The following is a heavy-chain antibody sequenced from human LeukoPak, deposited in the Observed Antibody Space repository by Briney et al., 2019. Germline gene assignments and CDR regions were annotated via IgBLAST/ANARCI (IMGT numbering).Heavy chain of an antibody. V-gene: IGHV3-7*01. Sequence: GGSLRLSCAASGFTCSSYAMHWVRQAPGKGLEWVANIKQDGSEENYVDSVKGRFTISRDNAKKSLYLQMNSLRAEDTAVYYCARNHYYDDSRGQNWFDPWGQGTLVTVSS. CDR1: GFTCSSYA. D-gene: IGHD3-22*01. CDR3: ARNHYYDDSRGQNWFDP. J-gene: IGHJ5*02. CDR2: IKQDGSEE.